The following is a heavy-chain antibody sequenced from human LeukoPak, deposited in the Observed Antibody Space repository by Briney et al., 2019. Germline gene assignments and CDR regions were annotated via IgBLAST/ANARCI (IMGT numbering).Heavy chain of an antibody. Sequence: QPGGSLRLSCAASGITFSNTVMTWVRQAPGKGLEWVSTISGTGISTYYADSVKGRFTISRDNSKNTLYLQMTSLRAEDTALYYCAKDRSGFAYWGQGTLVTVSS. CDR2: ISGTGIST. CDR3: AKDRSGFAY. J-gene: IGHJ4*02. V-gene: IGHV3-23*01. CDR1: GITFSNTV. D-gene: IGHD3-10*01.